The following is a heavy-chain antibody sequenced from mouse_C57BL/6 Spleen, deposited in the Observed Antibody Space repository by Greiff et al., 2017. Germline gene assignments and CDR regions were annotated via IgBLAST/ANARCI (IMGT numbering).Heavy chain of an antibody. V-gene: IGHV5-4*01. CDR1: GFTFSSYA. Sequence: EVKVEESGGGLVKPGGSLKLSCAASGFTFSSYAMSWVRQTPEKRLEWVATISDGGSYTYYPDNVKGRFTISRDNAKNKLYLQMSHLKSEDTAMYYCARDRSPYYYGSSYELPGFAYWGQGTLVTVSA. CDR2: ISDGGSYT. D-gene: IGHD1-1*01. CDR3: ARDRSPYYYGSSYELPGFAY. J-gene: IGHJ3*01.